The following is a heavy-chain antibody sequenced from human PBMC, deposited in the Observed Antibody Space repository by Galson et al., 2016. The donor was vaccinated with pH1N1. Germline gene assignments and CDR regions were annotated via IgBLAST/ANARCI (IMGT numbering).Heavy chain of an antibody. Sequence: QSGAEVKKPGESLKISCKGSGYRFSSSWIGWVRQMPGKGLEWMGIIYLGGSLIRYRPSFQGQVTISADKSDNIVYLEWGSLKASDTAMYYCARQNDYGDYRGDAFDIWGQGTMVTVSS. J-gene: IGHJ3*02. CDR1: GYRFSSSW. CDR2: IYLGGSLI. D-gene: IGHD4-17*01. CDR3: ARQNDYGDYRGDAFDI. V-gene: IGHV5-51*01.